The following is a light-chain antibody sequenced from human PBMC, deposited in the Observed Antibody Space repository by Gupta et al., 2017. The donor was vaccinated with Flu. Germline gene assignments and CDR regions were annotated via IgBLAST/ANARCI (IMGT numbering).Light chain of an antibody. CDR3: QQSTT. CDR1: QSISSY. V-gene: IGKV1-39*01. J-gene: IGKJ1*01. Sequence: DIQMTQSPSSLSASVGDRVTITCRASQSISSYLNWYQQKPGKAPKLVIYAASSLQSGVPSRFSGSGSGTDFTLTISSLQPEDFATYYCQQSTTFGQGTKVEIK. CDR2: AAS.